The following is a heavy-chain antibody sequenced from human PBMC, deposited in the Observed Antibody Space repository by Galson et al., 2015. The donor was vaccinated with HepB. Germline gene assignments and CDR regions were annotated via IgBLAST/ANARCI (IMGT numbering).Heavy chain of an antibody. J-gene: IGHJ3*01. CDR2: ISWNSGSI. V-gene: IGHV3-9*01. Sequence: LRLSCAASRFSFDDYAMHWVRQAPGKGLEWVSGISWNSGSIDYADSVKGRFTISRDNAKNSLYLQMNSLRAEDTALYYCAKDIEGRGSWYNGDAFDVWGQGTMVTVSS. D-gene: IGHD6-13*01. CDR1: RFSFDDYA. CDR3: AKDIEGRGSWYNGDAFDV.